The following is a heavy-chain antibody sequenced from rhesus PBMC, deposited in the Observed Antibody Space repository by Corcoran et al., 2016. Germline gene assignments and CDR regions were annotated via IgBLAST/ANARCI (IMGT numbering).Heavy chain of an antibody. Sequence: QLQLQESGPGLVKPSETLSVTCAVSGGSISSSYWSWIRQAPGKGLEWIGYIYGSGSSTNYNPPPKSRVTLSVDTSKNQLSLKLSAVTAADTAVYYCASEDGGIAAAGYWGQGVLVTVSS. J-gene: IGHJ4*01. V-gene: IGHV4-169*02. CDR3: ASEDGGIAAAGY. CDR1: GGSISSSY. D-gene: IGHD6-25*01. CDR2: IYGSGSST.